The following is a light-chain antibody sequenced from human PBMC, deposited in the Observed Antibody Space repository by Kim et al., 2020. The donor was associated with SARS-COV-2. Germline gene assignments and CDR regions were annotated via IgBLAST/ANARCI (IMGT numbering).Light chain of an antibody. CDR1: QTVTNNY. J-gene: IGKJ1*01. Sequence: LVVTQSPGTLSLSPGDKATLSCWASQTVTNNYLAWYQQRPGQAPRLLIFHTSTRASGIPARFSGSGSGTDFTLTISRLEPEDFAVYYCQPPGTLPRT. CDR2: HTS. V-gene: IGKV3-20*01. CDR3: QPPGTLPRT.